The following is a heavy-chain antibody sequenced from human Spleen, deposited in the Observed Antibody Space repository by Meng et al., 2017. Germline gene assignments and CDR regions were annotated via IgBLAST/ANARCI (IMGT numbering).Heavy chain of an antibody. CDR3: ARDRDIAATGREVDC. CDR2: ISGYNGDT. J-gene: IGHJ4*02. D-gene: IGHD6-13*01. Sequence: VQLVQSGAEVKKRGASVKVSCRASGYTLSSYGIGWVRQAPGQGLEWTGWISGYNGDTNYAQKFQGRVTMTTDTTTTAAYMELRSLSSDDTAVYYCARDRDIAATGREVDCWGQGSLVTVSS. V-gene: IGHV1-18*01. CDR1: GYTLSSYG.